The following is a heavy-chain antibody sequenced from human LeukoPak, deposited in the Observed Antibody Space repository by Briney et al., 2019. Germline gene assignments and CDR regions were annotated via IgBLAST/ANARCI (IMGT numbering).Heavy chain of an antibody. V-gene: IGHV3-48*03. J-gene: IGHJ4*02. CDR2: ITSSGRTI. CDR1: GVTFGSYA. CDR3: AREGASCSGASCYFDY. D-gene: IGHD2-15*01. Sequence: GRSLRLSCTPSGVTFGSYAMHWVRQAPGKGLEWVSYITSSGRTIYYANSVKGRFTISRDNATISMSLQLSSLRAEDTAVYYCAREGASCSGASCYFDYWGQGTLVTVSS.